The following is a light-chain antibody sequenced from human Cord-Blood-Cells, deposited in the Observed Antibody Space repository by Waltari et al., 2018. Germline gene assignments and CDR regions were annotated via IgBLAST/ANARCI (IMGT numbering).Light chain of an antibody. V-gene: IGKV1-5*03. CDR3: QQYNSYHR. J-gene: IGKJ2*03. Sequence: DIQMTQSPSTLSASVGDRVTITCRASQSISSWLAWYQQKPGIDPKLLIYKASSLESGVPSRFSGSGSGTEFTLPISSLQPDDFATYYCQQYNSYHRFGQGTKLEIK. CDR2: KAS. CDR1: QSISSW.